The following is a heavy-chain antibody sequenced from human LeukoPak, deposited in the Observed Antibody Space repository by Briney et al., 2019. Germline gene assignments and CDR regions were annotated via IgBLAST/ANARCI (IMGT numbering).Heavy chain of an antibody. V-gene: IGHV1-18*01. Sequence: ASVKVSCKASGGTFSSYAISWVRQAPGQGLEWMGWISAYNGNTNYAQKLQGRVTMTTDTSTSTAYMELRSLRSDDTAVYYCARDEGYSSSWSLYYYYYGMDVWGQGTTVTVSS. D-gene: IGHD6-13*01. J-gene: IGHJ6*02. CDR3: ARDEGYSSSWSLYYYYYGMDV. CDR2: ISAYNGNT. CDR1: GGTFSSYA.